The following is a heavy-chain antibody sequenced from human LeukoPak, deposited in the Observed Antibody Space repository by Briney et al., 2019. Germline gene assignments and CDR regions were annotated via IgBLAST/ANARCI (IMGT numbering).Heavy chain of an antibody. Sequence: ASVKVSCKASGYTFTSYGISWVRQAPGQGLEWMGWISAYNGNTNYAQKLQGRVTMTTDTSTSTAYMELRSLRSDDTAVYFCATGVRKVPITAWFDPWGQGTLVTVSS. J-gene: IGHJ5*02. V-gene: IGHV1-18*01. CDR3: ATGVRKVPITAWFDP. CDR1: GYTFTSYG. D-gene: IGHD1-20*01. CDR2: ISAYNGNT.